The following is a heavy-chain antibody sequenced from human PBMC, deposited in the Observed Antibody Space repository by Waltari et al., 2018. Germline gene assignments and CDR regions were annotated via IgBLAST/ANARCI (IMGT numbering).Heavy chain of an antibody. CDR1: GGSIRSSSYY. CDR2: INSSGST. V-gene: IGHV4-39*07. CDR3: ARHFGAGTKRYFRLDP. Sequence: QLPLQESGPGLVKPSETLSLTCTVSGGSIRSSSYYWGWIRQPPGKGLGGIGGINSSGSTYYNPSLKSRVTISVDTSKNQFSLKLSSVTAAYTAVYYCARHFGAGTKRYFRLDPWGQGTLVTVSS. D-gene: IGHD2-21*01. J-gene: IGHJ5*02.